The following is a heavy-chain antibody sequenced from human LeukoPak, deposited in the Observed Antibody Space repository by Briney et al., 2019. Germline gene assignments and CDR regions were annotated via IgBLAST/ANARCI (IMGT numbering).Heavy chain of an antibody. CDR2: ITSSGSTI. V-gene: IGHV3-11*04. CDR3: ARAGGSTVSHSDY. J-gene: IGHJ4*02. Sequence: GSLRLSCAASGFTFSDYYMSWIRQAPGKGLEWVSYITSSGSTIYYADSMKGRFTISRDNAKNSLYLQMNSLRAEDTAVYYCARAGGSTVSHSDYWGQGTLVTVSS. CDR1: GFTFSDYY. D-gene: IGHD4-17*01.